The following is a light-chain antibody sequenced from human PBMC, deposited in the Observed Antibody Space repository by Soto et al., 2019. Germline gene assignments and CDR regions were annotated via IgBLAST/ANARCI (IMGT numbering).Light chain of an antibody. J-gene: IGLJ2*01. CDR2: EVT. CDR3: SSYAGSNNLV. CDR1: SSDIGKYNF. V-gene: IGLV2-8*01. Sequence: QSVLTQPPSASGSPGQSVTISCTGTSSDIGKYNFVSWYQQYPGKAPKVMIYEVTRRPSGVPDRFSGSKSGNTASLTVSGLQADDEADYYCSSYAGSNNLVFGGGTKVTVL.